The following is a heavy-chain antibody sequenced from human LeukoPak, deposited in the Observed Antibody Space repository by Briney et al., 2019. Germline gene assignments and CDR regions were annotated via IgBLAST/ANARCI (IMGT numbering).Heavy chain of an antibody. CDR2: IIPILGIA. CDR1: GYTFTSYA. Sequence: GASVKVSCKASGYTFTSYAISWVRQAPGQGLEWMGRIIPILGIANYAQEFQGRVTITADKSTSTAYMELSSLRSDDTAVFYCARDRPTAMESSFYFYGMDVWGQGTTVTVSS. D-gene: IGHD5-18*01. J-gene: IGHJ6*02. V-gene: IGHV1-69*04. CDR3: ARDRPTAMESSFYFYGMDV.